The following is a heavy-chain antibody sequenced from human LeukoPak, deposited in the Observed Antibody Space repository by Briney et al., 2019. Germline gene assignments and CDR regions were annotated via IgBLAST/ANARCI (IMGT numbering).Heavy chain of an antibody. CDR3: ARVVTSWFDP. CDR2: ISSSGEST. Sequence: PGGSLRLSCVASGFTFSDYYMSWIRQAPGKGLEWVSYISSSGESTYYADSVKGRFTISRDNVKNSLYLQMNSLRAEDTAVYYCARVVTSWFDPWGQGTLVTVSS. D-gene: IGHD4-23*01. V-gene: IGHV3-11*01. J-gene: IGHJ5*02. CDR1: GFTFSDYY.